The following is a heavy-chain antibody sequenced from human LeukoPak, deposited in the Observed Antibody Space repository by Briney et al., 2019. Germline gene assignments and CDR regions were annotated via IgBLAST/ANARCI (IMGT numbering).Heavy chain of an antibody. CDR1: GYTFTSYD. D-gene: IGHD2-2*01. Sequence: ASVKVSCMASGYTFTSYDINWVRQATGQGLEWMGWMYPNSGNTGYAQKFQGRVTMTRNTSISTAYMELSSLRSEDTAVYYCARGPLLVYCSSTSCYGYYYGMDVWGQGTTVTVSS. CDR3: ARGPLLVYCSSTSCYGYYYGMDV. CDR2: MYPNSGNT. V-gene: IGHV1-8*01. J-gene: IGHJ6*02.